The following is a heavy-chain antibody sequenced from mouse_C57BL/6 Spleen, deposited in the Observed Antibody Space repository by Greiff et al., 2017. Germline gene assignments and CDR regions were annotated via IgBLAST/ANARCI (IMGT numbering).Heavy chain of an antibody. CDR2: ISSGCSTI. CDR1: GFTFSDYG. Sequence: EVMLVESGGGLVKPGGSLKLSCAASGFTFSDYGMHWVRQAPEKGLEWVAYISSGCSTIYYADTVKGRSTISRDNAKNTLFLQMTSLRSEDTAMYYCARPGFFMSPYAMDYWGQGTSVTVSS. CDR3: ARPGFFMSPYAMDY. J-gene: IGHJ4*01. D-gene: IGHD1-1*01. V-gene: IGHV5-17*01.